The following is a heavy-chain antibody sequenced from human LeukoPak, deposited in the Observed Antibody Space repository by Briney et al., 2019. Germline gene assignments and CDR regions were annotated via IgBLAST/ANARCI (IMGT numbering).Heavy chain of an antibody. CDR1: GGTFSSYA. D-gene: IGHD2-15*01. V-gene: IGHV1-69*04. CDR2: IIPILGIA. J-gene: IGHJ4*02. CDR3: ATDRRYCSGGSCYWD. Sequence: SVKVSCKASGGTFSSYAISWVRQAPGQGLEWMGRIIPILGIANYAQKFQGRVTITADKSTSTAYMELSSLRSEDTAVYYCATDRRYCSGGSCYWDWGQGTLVTVSS.